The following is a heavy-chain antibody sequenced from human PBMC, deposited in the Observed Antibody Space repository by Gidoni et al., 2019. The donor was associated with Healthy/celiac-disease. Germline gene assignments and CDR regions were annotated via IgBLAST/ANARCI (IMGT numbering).Heavy chain of an antibody. CDR2: INHSGST. CDR1: GGSFSGYY. Sequence: QVQLQQWGAGLLKPSETLSLTCAVYGGSFSGYYWSWIRQPPGKGLEWIGEINHSGSTNYNPSLKSRVTISVDTSKNQFSLKLSSVTAADTAVYYCARGGSRYDILTGRRYYFDYWGQGTLVTVSS. J-gene: IGHJ4*02. V-gene: IGHV4-34*01. CDR3: ARGGSRYDILTGRRYYFDY. D-gene: IGHD3-9*01.